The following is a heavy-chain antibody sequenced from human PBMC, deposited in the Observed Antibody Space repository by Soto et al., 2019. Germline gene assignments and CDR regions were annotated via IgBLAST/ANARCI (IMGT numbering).Heavy chain of an antibody. CDR1: GFTFSSYS. CDR2: ISGSGVST. V-gene: IGHV3-23*01. D-gene: IGHD2-15*01. Sequence: PGGSLRLSGAASGFTFSSYSISWVRQAPGKGLEWVSAISGSGVSTYYADSVKGRFTISRDNSKKTLYLQMNSLRAEDTAVYYCAKDSDNFSGAYDYCGQGTLVTFSS. CDR3: AKDSDNFSGAYDY. J-gene: IGHJ4*02.